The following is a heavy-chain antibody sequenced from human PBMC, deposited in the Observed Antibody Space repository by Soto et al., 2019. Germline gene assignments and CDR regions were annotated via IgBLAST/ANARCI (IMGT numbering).Heavy chain of an antibody. V-gene: IGHV3-30-3*01. Sequence: LRLSFAASGFTFSSYAMHWVRQAPGKGLECVAVISCDGSNKYYADSVKGRFTISRDDSKNTLYLQMSSLRAEDMAVYYCARAEYYYDSSGYLCNWFDPWGQGTLVTVSS. CDR3: ARAEYYYDSSGYLCNWFDP. D-gene: IGHD3-22*01. CDR1: GFTFSSYA. CDR2: ISCDGSNK. J-gene: IGHJ5*02.